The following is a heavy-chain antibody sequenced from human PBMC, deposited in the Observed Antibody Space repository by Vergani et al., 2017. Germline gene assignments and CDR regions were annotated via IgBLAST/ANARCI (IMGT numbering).Heavy chain of an antibody. J-gene: IGHJ5*02. Sequence: QVQLQESGPGLVKPSQTLSLTCTVSGGSISSGDYYWSWIRQPPGKGLEWIGYIYYSGSTNYNPSLKSRVTISVDTSKNQFSLKLSSVTAADTAVYYSARAHKGPLNDYDFWSGYSNWFDPWGKGTLVTVSS. V-gene: IGHV4-30-4*01. CDR3: ARAHKGPLNDYDFWSGYSNWFDP. CDR2: IYYSGST. CDR1: GGSISSGDYY. D-gene: IGHD3-3*01.